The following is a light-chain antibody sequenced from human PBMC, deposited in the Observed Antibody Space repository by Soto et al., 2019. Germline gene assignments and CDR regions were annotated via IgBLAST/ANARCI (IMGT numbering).Light chain of an antibody. V-gene: IGKV1-39*01. CDR2: AAS. CDR1: QSIDTY. CDR3: QQSHSTPYT. J-gene: IGKJ2*01. Sequence: DIQMTQSPSSLSASFGDRVTLTCRASQSIDTYLNWYQQKPGTAPKLLMYAASTLHSGVPSRFSGSGSGTDFTLTISSLQREDFVTYFCQQSHSTPYTFGQGTKLEI.